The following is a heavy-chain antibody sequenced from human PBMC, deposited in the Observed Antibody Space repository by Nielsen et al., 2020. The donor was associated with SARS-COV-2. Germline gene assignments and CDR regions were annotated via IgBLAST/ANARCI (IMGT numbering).Heavy chain of an antibody. V-gene: IGHV3-20*04. CDR1: GFTFDDYG. CDR3: AKEGDYGDYFFDY. D-gene: IGHD4-17*01. CDR2: INWNGGST. Sequence: GESLKISCAASGFTFDDYGMSWVRQAPGKGLEWVSGINWNGGSTGYADSVKGRFTISRDNAKNSLYLQMNSLRAEDTALYYCAKEGDYGDYFFDYWGQGTLVTVSS. J-gene: IGHJ4*02.